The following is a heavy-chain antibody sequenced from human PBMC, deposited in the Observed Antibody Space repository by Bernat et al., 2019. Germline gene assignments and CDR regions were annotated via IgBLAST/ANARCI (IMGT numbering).Heavy chain of an antibody. J-gene: IGHJ4*02. CDR3: VRQDGDYVALFDY. V-gene: IGHV4-39*01. CDR2: IYYSGST. CDR1: GGSISSSTYY. Sequence: QLQLQESGPGLVKPSETLSLTCTVSGGSISSSTYYWGWIRQPPGKGLEWIGSIYYSGSTYYNPSLKSRVTISVYTSKIQFSLKLSSVAAAEAAVYYCVRQDGDYVALFDYWGQGTLVTVSS. D-gene: IGHD4-17*01.